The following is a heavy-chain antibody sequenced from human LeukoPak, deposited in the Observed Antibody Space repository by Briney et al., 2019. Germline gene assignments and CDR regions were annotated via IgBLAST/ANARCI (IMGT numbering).Heavy chain of an antibody. J-gene: IGHJ4*02. Sequence: SETLSLTCTVSGGSISSGGYYWSWIRQHPGKGLEWIGYIYYSGSTYYNPSLKSRVTISVDTSKNQFSLKLSSVTAVDTAVYYCARVMRSYSYAPGYFDYWGQGTLVTVSS. CDR1: GGSISSGGYY. CDR2: IYYSGST. D-gene: IGHD5-18*01. CDR3: ARVMRSYSYAPGYFDY. V-gene: IGHV4-31*03.